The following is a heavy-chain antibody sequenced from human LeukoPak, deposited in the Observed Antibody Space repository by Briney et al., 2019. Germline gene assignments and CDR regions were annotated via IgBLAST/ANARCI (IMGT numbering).Heavy chain of an antibody. CDR3: ARAVGVPSPFFDY. V-gene: IGHV4-30-2*01. J-gene: IGHJ4*02. Sequence: SETLSLTCAVSGGSISSGGYSWSWIRQPPGKGLEWIGYIYHSGSTYYNPSLKSRVTISVDTSKNQFSLKLSSVTAADTAVYYCARAVGVPSPFFDYWGQGTLVTVSS. CDR2: IYHSGST. D-gene: IGHD3-10*01. CDR1: GGSISSGGYS.